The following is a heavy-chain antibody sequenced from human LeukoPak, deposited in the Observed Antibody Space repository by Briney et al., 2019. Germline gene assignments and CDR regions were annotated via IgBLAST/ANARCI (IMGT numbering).Heavy chain of an antibody. J-gene: IGHJ4*02. V-gene: IGHV1-18*01. CDR2: ISAYNGDT. Sequence: ASVRVSCKASGYTFTSYGISWVRQAPGQGLEWMGWISAYNGDTNYAQKRQGRGTMTTDTSTSTANMELRSLRSDDTAVYYCARVRWLPDPYYFDYWGQGTLVTVSS. CDR3: ARVRWLPDPYYFDY. CDR1: GYTFTSYG. D-gene: IGHD5-24*01.